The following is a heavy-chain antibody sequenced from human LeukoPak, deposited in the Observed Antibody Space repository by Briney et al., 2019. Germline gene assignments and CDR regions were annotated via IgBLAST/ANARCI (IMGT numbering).Heavy chain of an antibody. CDR2: TYSGDTT. J-gene: IGHJ4*02. CDR1: GFIVRSNH. V-gene: IGHV3-66*01. D-gene: IGHD1-14*01. Sequence: GRSLRLTCAAFGFIVRSNHINWVRQAPGKGLEWVSITYSGDTTYYADSVKGRFIISRDDSKNTLSLQMNDLRVEDTAVYYCARERPDSRNLDSWGRGALVTVSS. CDR3: ARERPDSRNLDS.